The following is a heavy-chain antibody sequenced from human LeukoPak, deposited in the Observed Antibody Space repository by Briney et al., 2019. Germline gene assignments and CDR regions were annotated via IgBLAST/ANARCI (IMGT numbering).Heavy chain of an antibody. J-gene: IGHJ4*02. CDR2: INPNSGGT. CDR3: ARGANSSSWYEGSYYFDY. V-gene: IGHV1-2*02. CDR1: GYTFTGYY. D-gene: IGHD6-13*01. Sequence: ASVKVSCKASGYTFTGYYMHWVRQAPGQGLEWMGWINPNSGGTNYAQKFQGRVTMTRDTSISTAYMELSRLRSDDTAVYYCARGANSSSWYEGSYYFDYWGQGTLVTVSS.